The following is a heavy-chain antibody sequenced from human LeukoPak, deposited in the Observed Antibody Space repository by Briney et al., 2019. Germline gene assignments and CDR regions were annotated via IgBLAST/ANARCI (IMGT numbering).Heavy chain of an antibody. CDR3: AKALRVTATKNYFDY. CDR1: GFTFSSYA. V-gene: IGHV3-23*01. D-gene: IGHD2-21*02. Sequence: GGSLRLSCAASGFTFSSYAMSWFRQAPGKGLEWVSAISGSGGSTYYADSVKGRFTISRDNSKNTLYLQMNSLRAEDTAVYYGAKALRVTATKNYFDYWGQGTLVTVSS. CDR2: ISGSGGST. J-gene: IGHJ4*02.